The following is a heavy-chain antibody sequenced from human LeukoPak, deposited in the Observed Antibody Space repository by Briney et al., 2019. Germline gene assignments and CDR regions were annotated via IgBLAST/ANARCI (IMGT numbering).Heavy chain of an antibody. D-gene: IGHD3-10*01. V-gene: IGHV1-69*06. CDR1: GGTFSSYA. Sequence: SVKVSCKASGGTFSSYAISWVRQAPGQGLEWMGGIIPIFGTANYAQKFQGRVTITADKSTTTAYMELSSLRSDDTAVYYCASPGSGSYILRXXGQGXLVTV. J-gene: IGHJ4*02. CDR3: ASPGSGSYILRX. CDR2: IIPIFGTA.